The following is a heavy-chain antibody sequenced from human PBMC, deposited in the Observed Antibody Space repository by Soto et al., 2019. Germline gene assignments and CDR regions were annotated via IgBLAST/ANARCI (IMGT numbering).Heavy chain of an antibody. CDR1: GFTFSSYA. J-gene: IGHJ6*02. CDR2: INSDGSST. D-gene: IGHD4-17*01. CDR3: ARDKSYALAV. Sequence: PGGSLRLSCAASGFTFSSYAMSWVRQAPGKGLVWVSHINSDGSSTTYADSVKGRFTISRDNARTTVYLQLDSLRVEDTAVYYCARDKSYALAVWGQGTTVTVSS. V-gene: IGHV3-74*03.